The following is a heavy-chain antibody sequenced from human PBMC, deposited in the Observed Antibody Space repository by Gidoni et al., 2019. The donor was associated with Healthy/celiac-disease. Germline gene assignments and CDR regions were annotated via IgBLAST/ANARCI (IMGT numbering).Heavy chain of an antibody. CDR1: GYTFTGYY. V-gene: IGHV1-2*06. Sequence: QVQLVQSGAEVRKPGASVQVSCKPSGYTFTGYYMHWVRRAPGKGLEWMGRLNPNSGGTHYAQKFHGRVTMTRDTSISTAYMELSRLRSDDTAVYDCARGSKVATRGGMDVWGQGTTVTVSS. D-gene: IGHD2-15*01. CDR2: LNPNSGGT. J-gene: IGHJ6*02. CDR3: ARGSKVATRGGMDV.